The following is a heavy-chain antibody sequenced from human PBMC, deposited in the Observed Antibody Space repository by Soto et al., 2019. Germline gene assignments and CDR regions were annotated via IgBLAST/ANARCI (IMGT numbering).Heavy chain of an antibody. CDR2: INSEGSST. V-gene: IGHV3-74*01. CDR1: GFIFSDYW. J-gene: IGHJ6*02. CDR3: AQYDDPTYYHYGMDV. D-gene: IGHD3-10*01. Sequence: DVQLVQSGGGLVQPGGSLRLSCTASGFIFSDYWMHWVRQAPGEGLDWVARINSEGSSTNYADFVKGRFTITRANAKNTLYLKVNSLRVEDAAVYYGAQYDDPTYYHYGMDVWGQGTTGTVSS.